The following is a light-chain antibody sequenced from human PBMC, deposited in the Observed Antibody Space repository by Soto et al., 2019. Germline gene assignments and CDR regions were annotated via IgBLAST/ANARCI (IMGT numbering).Light chain of an antibody. V-gene: IGKV3D-15*01. CDR2: GAS. Sequence: EIVMTQSPATLSVSPLGIGTLSFRASQSVSSNLAWYQQKPGRALRLLIDGASTRATGIPDRFSGSGSGTDFTLTISRLETEDVAVYYCQQYEAVVTFGQGTKVDIK. J-gene: IGKJ1*01. CDR1: QSVSSN. CDR3: QQYEAVVT.